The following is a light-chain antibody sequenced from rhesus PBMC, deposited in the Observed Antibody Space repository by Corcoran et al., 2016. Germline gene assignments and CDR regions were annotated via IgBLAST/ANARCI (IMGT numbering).Light chain of an antibody. CDR1: ENVNKY. V-gene: IGKV1-74*01. CDR2: AAS. J-gene: IGKJ4*01. CDR3: PQSYGTPLT. Sequence: DIQMTQSPSSLSASVGDRVTITCRASENVNKYLHWYQQKPGKAPNLLIYAASTLQSGVPSRFSGRGSGTDYPFAIRSLQPADCATYYCPQSYGTPLTFGGGATVGI.